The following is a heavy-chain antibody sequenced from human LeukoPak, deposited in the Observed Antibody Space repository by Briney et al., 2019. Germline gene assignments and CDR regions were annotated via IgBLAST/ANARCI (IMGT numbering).Heavy chain of an antibody. CDR2: IYYSGST. J-gene: IGHJ4*02. D-gene: IGHD1-26*01. CDR3: ARAQGEELPDY. V-gene: IGHV4-59*01. Sequence: PETLSLTCTVSGGSISSYYWSWIRQPPGKGLEWIGYIYYSGSTNYNPSLKSRVTISVDTSKNQFSLKLSSVTAADTAVYYCARAQGEELPDYWGQGTLVTVSS. CDR1: GGSISSYY.